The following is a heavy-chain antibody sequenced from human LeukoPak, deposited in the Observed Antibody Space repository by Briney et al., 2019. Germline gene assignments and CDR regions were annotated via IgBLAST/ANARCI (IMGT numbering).Heavy chain of an antibody. Sequence: ASVKVSCKASGYTFTGYYMHWVRQAPGQGLEWMGWINPDSGGTNYAQKFQGRVTMTRDTSISTAYMDLSRLRSDDTALYYCARSSEGYYWGQGTLVTVSS. J-gene: IGHJ4*02. D-gene: IGHD3-22*01. CDR1: GYTFTGYY. CDR2: INPDSGGT. CDR3: ARSSEGYY. V-gene: IGHV1-2*02.